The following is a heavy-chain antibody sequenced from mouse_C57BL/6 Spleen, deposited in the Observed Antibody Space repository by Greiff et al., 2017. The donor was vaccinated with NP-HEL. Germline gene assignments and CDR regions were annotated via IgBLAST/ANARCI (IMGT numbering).Heavy chain of an antibody. CDR3: ARGTTVVYYYAMDY. CDR1: GYTFTSYW. CDR2: IDPSDSYT. D-gene: IGHD1-1*01. V-gene: IGHV1-59*01. Sequence: QVQLQQSGAELVRPGTSVKLSCKASGYTFTSYWMHWVKQRPGQGLEWIGVIDPSDSYTNYNQKFKGKATLTVDTSSSTAYMQLSSLTSEDSAVYYCARGTTVVYYYAMDYWGQGTSVTVSS. J-gene: IGHJ4*01.